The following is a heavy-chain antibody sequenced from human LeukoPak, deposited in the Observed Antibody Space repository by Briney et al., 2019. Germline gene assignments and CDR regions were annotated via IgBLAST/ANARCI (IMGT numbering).Heavy chain of an antibody. CDR3: ARDHITRGYFGY. CDR2: IYYSGST. J-gene: IGHJ4*02. Sequence: SETLSLTCTVSGGSISSYYWSWIRQPPGKGLEWIGYIYYSGSTNYNPSLKSRVTISVDTSKNQFSLKLSSVTAADTAVYYCARDHITRGYFGYWGQGTLVTVSS. CDR1: GGSISSYY. D-gene: IGHD3-10*01. V-gene: IGHV4-59*01.